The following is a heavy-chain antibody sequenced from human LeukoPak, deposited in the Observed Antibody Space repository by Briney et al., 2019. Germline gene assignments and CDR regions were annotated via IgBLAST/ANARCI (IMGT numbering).Heavy chain of an antibody. D-gene: IGHD3-22*01. J-gene: IGHJ4*02. CDR2: IYTSGST. V-gene: IGHV4-4*07. CDR3: ARTKAYYYDSSGLYWYYFDY. CDR1: GGSISSYY. Sequence: PSETLSLTCTVSGGSISSYYWSWIRQPAGKGLEWIGRIYTSGSTNYNPSLKSRVTMSVDTSKNQFSLKLSSVTATYTAVYYCARTKAYYYDSSGLYWYYFDYWGQGTLVTVSS.